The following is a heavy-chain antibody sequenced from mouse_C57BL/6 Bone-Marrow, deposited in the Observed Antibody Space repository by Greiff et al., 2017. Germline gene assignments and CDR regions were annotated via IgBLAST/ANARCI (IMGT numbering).Heavy chain of an antibody. CDR2: ILPGSGST. CDR1: GYTFTSYW. CDR3: ARYYYGSYWYFDV. J-gene: IGHJ1*03. D-gene: IGHD1-1*01. V-gene: IGHV1-9*01. Sequence: VQLQQPGAELVKPGASVKLSCKASGYTFTSYWMHWVKQRPGHGLEWIGEILPGSGSTNYNEKFKGKATFTADTSSNTAYMQLSSLTTEDSAIYYCARYYYGSYWYFDVWGTGTTVTVSS.